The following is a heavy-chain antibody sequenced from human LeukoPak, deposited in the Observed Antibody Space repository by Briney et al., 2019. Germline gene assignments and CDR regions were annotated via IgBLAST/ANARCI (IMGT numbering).Heavy chain of an antibody. J-gene: IGHJ4*02. CDR2: IHHSGST. D-gene: IGHD2-8*01. V-gene: IGHV4-30-2*01. CDR3: ARHFRTSVYAH. CDR1: GGSISSGGYS. Sequence: PSETLSLTCTVSGGSISSGGYSWSWIRQPPGKGLEWIGYIHHSGSTNYNPSLKSRVTISVDTSKNQFSLKLSSVTAADTAVYYCARHFRTSVYAHWGQGTLVTVSS.